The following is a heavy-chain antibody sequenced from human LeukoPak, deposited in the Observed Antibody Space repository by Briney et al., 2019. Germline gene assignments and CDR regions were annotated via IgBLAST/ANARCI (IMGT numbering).Heavy chain of an antibody. CDR2: FDPEDGET. D-gene: IGHD2-2*01. Sequence: ASVKVSCKVSGYTLTELSMHWVRQAPGKGLEWMGGFDPEDGETIYAQKFQGRVTMTEDTSTDTAYMELSSLRSEDTAVYYCATRVRLSSTSCYPSSWGQGTLVTVSS. CDR1: GYTLTELS. J-gene: IGHJ5*02. V-gene: IGHV1-24*01. CDR3: ATRVRLSSTSCYPSS.